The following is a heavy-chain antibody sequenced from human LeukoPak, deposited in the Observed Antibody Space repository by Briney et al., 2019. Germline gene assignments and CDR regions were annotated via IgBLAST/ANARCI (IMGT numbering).Heavy chain of an antibody. CDR2: ISSSSNYI. D-gene: IGHD5-24*01. J-gene: IGHJ3*02. CDR3: AKGQRWLQLADAFDI. CDR1: GFTFSSYS. V-gene: IGHV3-21*01. Sequence: PGGSLRLSCAASGFTFSSYSMNWVRQAPGKGLEWVSSISSSSNYIYYADSVKGRFTISRDNAKNSLYLQMNSLRAEDTAVYYCAKGQRWLQLADAFDIWGQGTMVTVSS.